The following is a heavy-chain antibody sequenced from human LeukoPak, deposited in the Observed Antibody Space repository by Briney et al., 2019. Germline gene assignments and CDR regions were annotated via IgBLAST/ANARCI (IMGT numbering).Heavy chain of an antibody. CDR1: GYTFTGYY. V-gene: IGHV1-18*04. CDR3: ARGRVFGVVIIPVYFDY. D-gene: IGHD3-3*01. Sequence: GASVKVSCKASGYTFTGYYMHWVRQAPGQGLEWMGWISAYNGNTNYAQKLQGRVTMTTDTSTSTAYMELRSLRSDDTAVYYCARGRVFGVVIIPVYFDYWGQGTLVTVSS. CDR2: ISAYNGNT. J-gene: IGHJ4*02.